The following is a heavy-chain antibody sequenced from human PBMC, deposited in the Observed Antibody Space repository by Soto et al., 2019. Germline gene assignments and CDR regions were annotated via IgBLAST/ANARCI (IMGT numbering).Heavy chain of an antibody. J-gene: IGHJ5*01. V-gene: IGHV3-13*01. CDR2: IGTAGDT. CDR1: GFTFSSYD. Sequence: GGSLRLSCAASGFTFSSYDMHWVRQATGKGLEWVSAIGTAGDTYYPGSVKGRFTISRENAKNSMYRQMSSLRAGDTGVYYCARAQAAYGDYDSWGQGTLVTVSS. CDR3: ARAQAAYGDYDS. D-gene: IGHD4-17*01.